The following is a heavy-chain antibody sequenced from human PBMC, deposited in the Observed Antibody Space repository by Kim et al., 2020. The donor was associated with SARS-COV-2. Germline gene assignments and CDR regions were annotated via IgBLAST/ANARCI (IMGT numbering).Heavy chain of an antibody. J-gene: IGHJ6*02. Sequence: SETLSLTCAVYGGSFSGHYWSWIRQPPGKGLEWIGEIHQSGSTNYNPSMKSRVTISIDTSKNQFSLNLSSVAAADTGFYYCARGRAGVVPAPILGIAPHYDYFIMDVWGHGTTVTVSS. CDR3: ARGRAGVVPAPILGIAPHYDYFIMDV. V-gene: IGHV4-34*01. D-gene: IGHD2-2*02. CDR1: GGSFSGHY. CDR2: IHQSGST.